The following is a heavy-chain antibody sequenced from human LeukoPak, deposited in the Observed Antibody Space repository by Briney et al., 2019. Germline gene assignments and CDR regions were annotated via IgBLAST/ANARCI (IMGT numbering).Heavy chain of an antibody. D-gene: IGHD6-19*01. Sequence: PGGSLRLSCAASGFTFDDYAMHWVRQAPGKGLEWVSGISWNSGSIGYADSVKGRLTISRDNAKNSLYLQMNSLRAEDTALYYCAKEVAGMGFDYWGQGTLVTVSS. CDR2: ISWNSGSI. CDR3: AKEVAGMGFDY. CDR1: GFTFDDYA. J-gene: IGHJ4*02. V-gene: IGHV3-9*01.